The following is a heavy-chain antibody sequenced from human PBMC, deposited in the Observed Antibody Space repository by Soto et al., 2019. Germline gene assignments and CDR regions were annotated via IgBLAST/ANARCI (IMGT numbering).Heavy chain of an antibody. CDR3: GRHYWVFRYQNGMDI. J-gene: IGHJ6*02. V-gene: IGHV4-39*01. CDR1: GGSISTSSYY. CDR2: MYYSGST. Sequence: PSETLSLTCTVSGGSISTSSYYWGWFRQPPGKGLEWIGSMYYSGSTYYNPSLNSRVTISVDASKNQFSLKLSSVTAADTAVYHCGRHYWVFRYQNGMDIWGQGTTVTVSS. D-gene: IGHD2-8*02.